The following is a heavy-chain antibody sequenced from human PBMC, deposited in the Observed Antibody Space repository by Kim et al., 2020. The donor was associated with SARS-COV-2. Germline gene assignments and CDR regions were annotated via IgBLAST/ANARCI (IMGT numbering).Heavy chain of an antibody. Sequence: SETLSLTCAVYGGSFSGYYWSWIRQPPGKGLEWIGEINHSGSTNYNPSLKSRVTISVDTSKNQFSLKLSSVTAADTAVYYCARVVNRAAAGFRGNAFDI. D-gene: IGHD6-13*01. J-gene: IGHJ3*02. CDR2: INHSGST. CDR3: ARVVNRAAAGFRGNAFDI. V-gene: IGHV4-34*01. CDR1: GGSFSGYY.